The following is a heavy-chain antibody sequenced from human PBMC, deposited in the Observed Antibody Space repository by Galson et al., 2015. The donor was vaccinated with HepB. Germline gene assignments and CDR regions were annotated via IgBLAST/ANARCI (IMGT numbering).Heavy chain of an antibody. CDR2: IKSKTDGGTT. V-gene: IGHV3-15*01. D-gene: IGHD6-19*01. J-gene: IGHJ6*02. Sequence: SLRLSCAASGFTFSNAWMRWVRQAPGKGLEWVGRIKSKTDGGTTDYAAPVKGRFTISRDDSKNTLYLQVNSLKTEDTAVYYCTTSTGYSSGWYNYYYYYGMDVWGQGTTVTVSS. CDR3: TTSTGYSSGWYNYYYYYGMDV. CDR1: GFTFSNAW.